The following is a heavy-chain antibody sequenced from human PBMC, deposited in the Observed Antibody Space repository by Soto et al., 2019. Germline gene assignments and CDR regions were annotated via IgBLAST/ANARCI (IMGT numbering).Heavy chain of an antibody. J-gene: IGHJ3*02. D-gene: IGHD1-26*01. CDR3: AREVIVRADPDAFDI. Sequence: SETLSLTCTVSGGSISSDNYFWGWIRLLPGKGLEWIGYIHYSGSAHYNPSLQSRVTLSVDTSENQFSLRLSSVTAADTAVYYCAREVIVRADPDAFDIWGQGTMVTVSS. CDR1: GGSISSDNYF. CDR2: IHYSGSA. V-gene: IGHV4-31*03.